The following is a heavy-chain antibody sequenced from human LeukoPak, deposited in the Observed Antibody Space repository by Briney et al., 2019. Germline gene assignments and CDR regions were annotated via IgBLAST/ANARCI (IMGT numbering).Heavy chain of an antibody. Sequence: ASVKVSCKASGYTFTGYYMHWVRQAPGQGLEWMGWINPNSGGTNYAQKFQGRVTMTRDTSISTAYMELGRLRSDDTAVYYCAILSNGPVALRNIWGQGTLVTVSS. CDR1: GYTFTGYY. V-gene: IGHV1-2*02. J-gene: IGHJ4*02. D-gene: IGHD2/OR15-2a*01. CDR2: INPNSGGT. CDR3: AILSNGPVALRNI.